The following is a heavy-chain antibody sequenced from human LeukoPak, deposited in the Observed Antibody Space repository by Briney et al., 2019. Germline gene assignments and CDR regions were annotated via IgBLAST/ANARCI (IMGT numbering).Heavy chain of an antibody. D-gene: IGHD3-10*01. V-gene: IGHV3-66*01. CDR3: ARDLSYYGSGSYYKPYGMDV. CDR2: IDSGDST. CDR1: GFIVSSNY. J-gene: IGHJ6*02. Sequence: GGSLRLSCAASGFIVSSNYMSWVRQAPGEGLEWVSVIDSGDSTYYTDSVKGRFTISRDNSKNTLYLQMNSLRAEDTAVYYCARDLSYYGSGSYYKPYGMDVWGQGTTVTVSS.